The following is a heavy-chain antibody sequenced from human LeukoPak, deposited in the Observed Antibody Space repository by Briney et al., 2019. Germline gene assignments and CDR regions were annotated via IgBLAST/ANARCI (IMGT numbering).Heavy chain of an antibody. CDR3: ARALTYYYDSSGTVAYYYFDY. V-gene: IGHV3-7*03. CDR2: IKQDGSEK. D-gene: IGHD3-22*01. J-gene: IGHJ4*02. Sequence: PGGSLRLSCAASGFTFSSYWMSWVRQAPGKGLEWVANIKQDGSEKYYVDSVKGRFTISRDNSKNTLYLQMNSLRAEDTAVYYCARALTYYYDSSGTVAYYYFDYWGQGTLVTVSS. CDR1: GFTFSSYW.